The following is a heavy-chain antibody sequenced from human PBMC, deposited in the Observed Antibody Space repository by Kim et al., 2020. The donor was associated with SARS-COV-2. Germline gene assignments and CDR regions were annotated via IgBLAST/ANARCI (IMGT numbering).Heavy chain of an antibody. V-gene: IGHV3-23*01. J-gene: IGHJ6*02. Sequence: GGSLRLSCAASGFTFSSYAMSWVRQAPGKGLEWVSAISGSGGSTYYADSVKGRFTISRDNSKNTLYLQMNSLRAEDTAVYYCAKDIKVLNYYGMDVWGQGTTVTVSS. CDR1: GFTFSSYA. CDR3: AKDIKVLNYYGMDV. D-gene: IGHD3-10*01. CDR2: ISGSGGST.